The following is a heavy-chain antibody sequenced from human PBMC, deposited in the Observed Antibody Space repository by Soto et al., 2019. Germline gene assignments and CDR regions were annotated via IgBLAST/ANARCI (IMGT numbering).Heavy chain of an antibody. CDR2: ISYDGSNK. V-gene: IGHV3-30*18. CDR3: AKDGRGSFDY. D-gene: IGHD3-10*01. Sequence: GGSLRLSCAASGFTFSSYGMHWVRQAPGKGLEWVAVISYDGSNKYYADSVKGRFTISRDNSKNTLYLQMNSLRAEDTAVYYCAKDGRGSFDYWGQGTLVTVSS. CDR1: GFTFSSYG. J-gene: IGHJ4*02.